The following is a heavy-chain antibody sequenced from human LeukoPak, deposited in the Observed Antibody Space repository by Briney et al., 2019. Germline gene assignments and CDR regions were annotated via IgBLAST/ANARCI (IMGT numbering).Heavy chain of an antibody. CDR2: IYHSGTT. CDR1: GGSLIPYY. D-gene: IGHD1-26*01. CDR3: ARVDSGTYYMPFDY. J-gene: IGHJ4*02. Sequence: SETLSLTCTVSGGSLIPYYWSWIRQPPGKGLEWIGYIYHSGTTDYSPPLKGRATLSVDTSKNQISLRLTSVTAADTAVYYCARVDSGTYYMPFDYWGQGSLVTVSS. V-gene: IGHV4-59*01.